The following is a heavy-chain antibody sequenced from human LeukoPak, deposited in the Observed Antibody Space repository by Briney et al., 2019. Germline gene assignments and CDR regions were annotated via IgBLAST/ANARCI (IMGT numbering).Heavy chain of an antibody. J-gene: IGHJ6*03. CDR3: AKGPRGYYYYYMDV. CDR1: GFTFSSYA. V-gene: IGHV3-9*01. Sequence: GGSLRLSCAASGFTFSSYAMSWVRQAPGKGLEWVSGISWNSGSIGYADSVKGRFTISRDNAKNSLYLQMNSLRAEDTALYYCAKGPRGYYYYYMDVWGKGTTVTISS. D-gene: IGHD3-10*01. CDR2: ISWNSGSI.